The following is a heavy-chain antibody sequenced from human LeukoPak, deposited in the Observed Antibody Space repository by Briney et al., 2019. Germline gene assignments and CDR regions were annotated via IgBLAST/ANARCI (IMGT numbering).Heavy chain of an antibody. Sequence: PGGTLRLSCAASGFTFSSYEMNWVRQPPGQGLEWVSYISGSASAIYYADSVKGRFTISRDNAKNSLLLQMNSLRAEDTAVYYCVSAYGGLLDYWGQGILVTVSS. J-gene: IGHJ4*02. CDR3: VSAYGGLLDY. CDR1: GFTFSSYE. V-gene: IGHV3-48*03. CDR2: ISGSASAI. D-gene: IGHD3-16*01.